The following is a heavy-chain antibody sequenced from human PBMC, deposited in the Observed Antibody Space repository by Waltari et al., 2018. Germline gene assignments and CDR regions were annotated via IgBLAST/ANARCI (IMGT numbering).Heavy chain of an antibody. D-gene: IGHD5-18*01. CDR1: GFTVSSNH. CDR3: ARARDEETAMVYFDH. CDR2: IYDSGIT. J-gene: IGHJ4*02. Sequence: EVQLVESGGGLFHHVESLRLSCAAYGFTVSSNHMRWVRQSPGKVLEWIALIYDSGITYYPSSVRGRFTISRDYSKNTFHLQMNSLRVEDTAIYYCARARDEETAMVYFDHWGQGTLVSVSS. V-gene: IGHV3-66*02.